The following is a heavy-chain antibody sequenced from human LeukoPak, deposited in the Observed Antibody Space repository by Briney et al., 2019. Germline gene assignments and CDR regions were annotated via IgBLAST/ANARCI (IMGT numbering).Heavy chain of an antibody. J-gene: IGHJ3*02. Sequence: GGSLRLSCAASGFTFSTYRMSWVRQAPGKGREWVANIKQDGSEKHYVDSVKGRFTISRDNAKNSLYLQMSSLRAEDTAVYYCTRAFVTRVRGVIGYAFDIWGQGTMVTVSS. CDR3: TRAFVTRVRGVIGYAFDI. V-gene: IGHV3-7*01. D-gene: IGHD3-10*01. CDR1: GFTFSTYR. CDR2: IKQDGSEK.